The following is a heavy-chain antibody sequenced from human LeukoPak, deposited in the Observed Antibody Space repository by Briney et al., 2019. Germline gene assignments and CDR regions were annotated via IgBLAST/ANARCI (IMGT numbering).Heavy chain of an antibody. Sequence: PGGSLRLPCSASGFTFSSYAMHWVRQAPGKGLEYVSAISSNGGSTYYADSVKGRFTISRDNSKNTLYLQMSSLRAEDTAVYYCVKGGHHYYDSSGYYMTYFDYWGQGTLVTVSS. CDR1: GFTFSSYA. CDR3: VKGGHHYYDSSGYYMTYFDY. J-gene: IGHJ4*02. D-gene: IGHD3-22*01. CDR2: ISSNGGST. V-gene: IGHV3-64D*09.